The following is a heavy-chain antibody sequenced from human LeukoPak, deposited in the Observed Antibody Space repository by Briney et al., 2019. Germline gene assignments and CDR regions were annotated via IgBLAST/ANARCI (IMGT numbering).Heavy chain of an antibody. Sequence: GESLKISCKGSGYSFTSYWLGWERQMPGKGLECMGIIYPGDSDTRYSPSFQGQVTISVDKSISTAYLQWSSLKASDTAMYYCARQRYYYDSTGAFDIWGQGTMVTVSS. CDR1: GYSFTSYW. D-gene: IGHD3-22*01. J-gene: IGHJ3*02. CDR2: IYPGDSDT. V-gene: IGHV5-51*01. CDR3: ARQRYYYDSTGAFDI.